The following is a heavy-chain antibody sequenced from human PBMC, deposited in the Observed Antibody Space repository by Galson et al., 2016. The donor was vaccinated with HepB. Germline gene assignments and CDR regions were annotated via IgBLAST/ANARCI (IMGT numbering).Heavy chain of an antibody. J-gene: IGHJ4*02. V-gene: IGHV1-3*01. CDR3: ARGPGGGTSGFFFDF. CDR1: GYTFGSYA. D-gene: IGHD2-2*01. Sequence: SVKVSCKASGYTFGSYAMHWVRQAPGQRLEWMGWINAGNDNTRYSQNFQGRVTISRDTSANTVYMELTSLRSEDTAVFYCARGPGGGTSGFFFDFWGQGTPVTVSS. CDR2: INAGNDNT.